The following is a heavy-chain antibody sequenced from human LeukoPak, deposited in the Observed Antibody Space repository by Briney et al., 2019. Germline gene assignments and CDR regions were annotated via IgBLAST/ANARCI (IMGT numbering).Heavy chain of an antibody. J-gene: IGHJ4*02. CDR2: IGGSDGRT. Sequence: GGSLRLSCAASGFSYMHYVMSWVRQAPGKGLEWVSAIGGSDGRTYYADSVKGRFTISRDNSKNTLYLQMNSLRAEDTAVYFCAKRGVVIRVILVGFHKEAYYFDSWGQGALVTVSS. V-gene: IGHV3-23*01. D-gene: IGHD3-22*01. CDR1: GFSYMHYV. CDR3: AKRGVVIRVILVGFHKEAYYFDS.